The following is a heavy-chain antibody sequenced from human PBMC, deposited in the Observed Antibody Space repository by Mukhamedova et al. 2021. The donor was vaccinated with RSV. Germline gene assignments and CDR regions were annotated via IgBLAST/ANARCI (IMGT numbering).Heavy chain of an antibody. CDR3: ARQRYYYYMDV. V-gene: IGHV4-59*08. D-gene: IGHD1-14*01. Sequence: GKGLEWIGYIYSSGSTDYNPSLKSRVTISVDTSKNQFSLKLSSVTAADTAVYYCARQRYYYYMDVWGKGTTVTVSS. J-gene: IGHJ6*03. CDR2: IYSSGST.